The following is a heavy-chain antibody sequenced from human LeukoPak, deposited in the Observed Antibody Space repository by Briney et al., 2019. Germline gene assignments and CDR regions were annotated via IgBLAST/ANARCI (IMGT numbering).Heavy chain of an antibody. CDR2: ISSSSSTI. D-gene: IGHD6-13*01. Sequence: GGSLRLSCAASGFTFSSYSMNWVRQAPGKGLEWVSYISSSSSTIYYADSVKGRFTISRDNAKNSLYLQMNSLRDEDTAVYYCARDSSSWIVDAFDIWGQGTMVTVSS. CDR1: GFTFSSYS. V-gene: IGHV3-48*02. CDR3: ARDSSSWIVDAFDI. J-gene: IGHJ3*02.